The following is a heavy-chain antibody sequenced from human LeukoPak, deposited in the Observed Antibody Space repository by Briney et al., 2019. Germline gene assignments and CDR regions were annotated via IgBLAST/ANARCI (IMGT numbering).Heavy chain of an antibody. Sequence: SETLSLTCTVSGGSISNYYWTWIRQPPGKGLEWIGYIYCLGSTNYNPSPKSRVTISLDTSKTQFSLKLSSVTAADTALYYCARLGSSGWQYGAFDIWGQGTMVIVSS. CDR3: ARLGSSGWQYGAFDI. CDR1: GGSISNYY. D-gene: IGHD6-19*01. CDR2: IYCLGST. V-gene: IGHV4-59*01. J-gene: IGHJ3*02.